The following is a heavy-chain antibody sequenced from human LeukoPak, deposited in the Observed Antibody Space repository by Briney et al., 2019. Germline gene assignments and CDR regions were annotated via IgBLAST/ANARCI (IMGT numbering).Heavy chain of an antibody. J-gene: IGHJ4*02. CDR1: GFPLSSFA. D-gene: IGHD4/OR15-4a*01. Sequence: GGSLRLSCVASGFPLSSFAMSWVRQTPERGLEWVSATSSSDSGTYHADSVKGRFTISRDNLKNTLYLQMNFLRAEDTGLYYCARSPVTSCLGAFCYPLDYWGRGNLVTVSS. V-gene: IGHV3-23*01. CDR2: TSSSDSGT. CDR3: ARSPVTSCLGAFCYPLDY.